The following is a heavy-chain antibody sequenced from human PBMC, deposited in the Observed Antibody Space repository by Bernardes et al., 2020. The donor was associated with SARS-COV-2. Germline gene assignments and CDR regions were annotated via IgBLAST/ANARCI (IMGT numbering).Heavy chain of an antibody. V-gene: IGHV3-30*18. Sequence: GGSLRLSCAASGFSFSTYGLHWVRQAPGKGLEWVAVISYDGSNKYYADSVKGRFTISRDNSKNTLYLQMNSLGAEDTAVYFCAKIDDYVWGSYGYWGQGTLVTVSS. D-gene: IGHD3-16*01. J-gene: IGHJ4*02. CDR1: GFSFSTYG. CDR2: ISYDGSNK. CDR3: AKIDDYVWGSYGY.